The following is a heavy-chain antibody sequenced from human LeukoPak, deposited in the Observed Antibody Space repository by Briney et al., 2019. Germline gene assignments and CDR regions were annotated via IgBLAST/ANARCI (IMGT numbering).Heavy chain of an antibody. CDR1: GFTFSSYS. CDR3: ARVEGGHDY. J-gene: IGHJ4*02. Sequence: GGSLRLSCAASGFTFSSYSMNWVRQAPGKGLEWVSYISSSSSTIYYADSVKGRFTISRDNAKNSLCLQMNSLRAEDTAVYYCARVEGGHDYWGQGTLVTVSS. CDR2: ISSSSSTI. V-gene: IGHV3-48*01. D-gene: IGHD2-15*01.